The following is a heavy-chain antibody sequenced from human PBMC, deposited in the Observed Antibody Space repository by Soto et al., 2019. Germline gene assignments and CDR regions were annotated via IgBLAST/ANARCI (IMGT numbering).Heavy chain of an antibody. CDR2: IKSDGTT. Sequence: GGSLRLSCAASGFSVSNYWMNWVRQAPGKGLVWVSHIKSDGTTSYADSVEGRFTVSRDDAKNTFYLQMNGLRADDTAVYYCAKDRGEEGLKFLEWFGGMDVWGHGTTVTVSS. V-gene: IGHV3-74*01. D-gene: IGHD3-3*01. J-gene: IGHJ6*02. CDR1: GFSVSNYW. CDR3: AKDRGEEGLKFLEWFGGMDV.